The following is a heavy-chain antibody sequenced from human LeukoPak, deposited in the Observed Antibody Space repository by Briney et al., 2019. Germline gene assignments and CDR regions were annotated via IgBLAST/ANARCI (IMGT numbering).Heavy chain of an antibody. V-gene: IGHV3-66*02. D-gene: IGHD2-15*01. J-gene: IGHJ6*03. Sequence: GGSLRLSCAASGFTVCSNYMSWVRQAPGKGLEWVSVIYSGGSTYYTDSVKGRFTISRDNSKNTLYLQMNSLRAEDTAVYYWARDRMEVVAATYYYYYMDVWGEGTTVTVSS. CDR3: ARDRMEVVAATYYYYYMDV. CDR2: IYSGGST. CDR1: GFTVCSNY.